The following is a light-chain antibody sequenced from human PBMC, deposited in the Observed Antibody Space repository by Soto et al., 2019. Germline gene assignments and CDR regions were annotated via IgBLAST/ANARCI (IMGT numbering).Light chain of an antibody. CDR2: EVS. CDR3: CSRTTIDTGV. V-gene: IGLV2-8*01. CDR1: SSDVGGYIY. Sequence: QSALTQPPSASGSPGQSVTISCTGTSSDVGGYIYVSWYQQHPGKAPKLMIYEVSRRPSGVPERFSGSKSGNTASLTVSGLQAEDEAHYYCCSRTTIDTGVFGGGTKVTVL. J-gene: IGLJ3*02.